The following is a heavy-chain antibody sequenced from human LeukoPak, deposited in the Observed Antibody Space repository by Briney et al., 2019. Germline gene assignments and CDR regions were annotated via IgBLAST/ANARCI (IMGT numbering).Heavy chain of an antibody. Sequence: SETLSLTCTVSGGSISSYYWSWLRQPAGKGLEWIGRIYTSGSTNYNPSLTSRVAMSVDTSKNQFSLKLSSVTAADTAVYYCARDYRVAATGYYYYYYMDVWGKGTTVTISS. CDR1: GGSISSYY. J-gene: IGHJ6*03. CDR2: IYTSGST. CDR3: ARDYRVAATGYYYYYYMDV. V-gene: IGHV4-4*07. D-gene: IGHD6-19*01.